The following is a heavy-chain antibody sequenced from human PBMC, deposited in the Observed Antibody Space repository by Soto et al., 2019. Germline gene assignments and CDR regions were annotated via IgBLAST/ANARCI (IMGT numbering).Heavy chain of an antibody. D-gene: IGHD3-3*01. CDR1: GGSFSCYY. J-gene: IGHJ4*02. V-gene: IGHV4-34*01. CDR2: INHSGST. Sequence: SETLSLTCAVYGGSFSCYYWIWIRQPPGKGLEWIGEINHSGSTNYNPSLKSRVTISVDTSKNQFSLKLSSVTAADTAVYYCARGRIYYDFWSGYLRDYFDYWGQGTLVTVSS. CDR3: ARGRIYYDFWSGYLRDYFDY.